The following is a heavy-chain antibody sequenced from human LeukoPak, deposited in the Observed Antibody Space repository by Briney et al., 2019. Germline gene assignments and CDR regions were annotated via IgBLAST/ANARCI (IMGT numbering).Heavy chain of an antibody. D-gene: IGHD3-16*01. Sequence: SETLSLTCTVSGGSISSSSYYWGWIRQPPGKGLEWIRSIYYSGSTYYNPSLKSRVTISVDTSKNQFSLKLSSVTAADTAVYYCARESLGYWGQGTLVTVSS. V-gene: IGHV4-39*02. CDR3: ARESLGY. CDR2: IYYSGST. J-gene: IGHJ4*02. CDR1: GGSISSSSYY.